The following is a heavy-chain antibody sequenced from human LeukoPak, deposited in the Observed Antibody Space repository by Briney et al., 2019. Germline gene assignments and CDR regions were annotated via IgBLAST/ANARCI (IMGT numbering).Heavy chain of an antibody. D-gene: IGHD6-19*01. J-gene: IGHJ3*02. CDR1: GYNINAYG. Sequence: ASVKVSCKASGYNINAYGFSWVRQAPGQGLEWMGWISAYNGNTNYAQKLQGRVTMTTDTSTNTAYMELRSLRSDDTAVYYCARGLKKYSSGYDAYDTWGQGTMVTVSS. CDR3: ARGLKKYSSGYDAYDT. CDR2: ISAYNGNT. V-gene: IGHV1-18*01.